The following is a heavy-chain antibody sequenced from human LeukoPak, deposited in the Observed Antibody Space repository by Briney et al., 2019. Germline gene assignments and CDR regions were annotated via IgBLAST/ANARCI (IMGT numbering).Heavy chain of an antibody. CDR1: GGSISSYY. CDR2: IYYSGST. CDR3: ARHGDSSGYYYTLYFDY. Sequence: SETLSLTCTVSGGSISSYYWSWIRQPPGKGLEWIGYIYYSGSTNYNPSLKSRVTISVDTSKNQFSLKLSSVIAADTAVYYCARHGDSSGYYYTLYFDYWGQGTLVTVSS. D-gene: IGHD3-22*01. V-gene: IGHV4-59*08. J-gene: IGHJ4*02.